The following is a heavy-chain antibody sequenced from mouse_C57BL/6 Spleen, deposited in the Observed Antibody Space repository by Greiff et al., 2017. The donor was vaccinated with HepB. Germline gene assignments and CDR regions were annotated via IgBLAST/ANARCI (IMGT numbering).Heavy chain of an antibody. CDR2: IDPETGGT. CDR3: TREEDCYSDYGAMDY. V-gene: IGHV1-15*01. CDR1: GYTFTDYE. Sequence: QVQLQQSGAELVRPGASVTLSCKASGYTFTDYEMHWVKQTPVHGLEWIGAIDPETGGTDYNQKFKGKAILTADKSSSTAYMELRSLTSEDSAVYYCTREEDCYSDYGAMDYWGKGTSVTVYS. D-gene: IGHD2-13*01. J-gene: IGHJ4*01.